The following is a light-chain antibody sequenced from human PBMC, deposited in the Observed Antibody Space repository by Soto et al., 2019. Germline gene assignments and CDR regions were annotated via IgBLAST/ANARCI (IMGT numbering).Light chain of an antibody. CDR3: MLYMGGGLVV. J-gene: IGLJ2*01. CDR2: STN. V-gene: IGLV8-61*01. CDR1: SGSVSTTYY. Sequence: QTVVTQEPSFSVSPGGTVTLNCGLTSGSVSTTYYPSWYQQTPGQAPRTLIYSTNIRSSGVPDRFSGSILGNKAALTITGAQADDESDYHCMLYMGGGLVVFGGGTKLTVL.